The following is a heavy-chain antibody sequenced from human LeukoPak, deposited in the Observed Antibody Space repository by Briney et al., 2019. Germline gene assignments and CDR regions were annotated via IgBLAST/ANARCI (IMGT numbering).Heavy chain of an antibody. CDR3: AKNSNPYYFDY. CDR1: GGSISSGDYY. CDR2: IYYSGST. J-gene: IGHJ4*02. D-gene: IGHD4-11*01. Sequence: SETLSLTCTVSGGSISSGDYYWSWIRQPPGKGLEWIGYIYYSGSTYCNPSLKSRVTISVDTSKNQFSLKLSSVTAADTAVYYCAKNSNPYYFDYWGQGTLVTVSS. V-gene: IGHV4-30-4*01.